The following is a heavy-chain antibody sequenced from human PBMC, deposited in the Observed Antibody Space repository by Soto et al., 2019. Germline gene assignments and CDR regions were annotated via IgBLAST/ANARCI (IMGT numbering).Heavy chain of an antibody. V-gene: IGHV3-21*01. J-gene: IGHJ6*02. CDR1: GFTFSSYS. CDR3: ARGAYPYYYYGMDV. Sequence: GGSLRLSCAASGFTFSSYSMNWVRQAPGKGLEWVSSISSSSSYIYYADSVKGRFTISRDNAKNSLYLQMNSLRAEDTAVYYCARGAYPYYYYGMDVWGQGTTVTVSS. CDR2: ISSSSSYI.